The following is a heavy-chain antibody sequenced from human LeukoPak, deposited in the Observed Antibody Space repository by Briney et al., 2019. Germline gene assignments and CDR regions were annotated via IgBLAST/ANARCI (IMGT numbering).Heavy chain of an antibody. CDR2: IYHSGTT. V-gene: IGHV4-4*02. Sequence: SETLSLTCAVSGDSVTSHNWWSWVRQSPGKGLEWIGEIYHSGTTNYSPSLKSRVTISVDKSKNQLSLRLTSVTAADTAVYFCASCLFDYYYFDQWGQGTLVTVSS. J-gene: IGHJ4*02. CDR3: ASCLFDYYYFDQ. CDR1: GDSVTSHNW. D-gene: IGHD3-10*01.